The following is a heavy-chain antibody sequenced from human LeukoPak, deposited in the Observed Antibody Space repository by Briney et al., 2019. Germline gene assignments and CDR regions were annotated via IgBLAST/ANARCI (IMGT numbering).Heavy chain of an antibody. Sequence: ASVKVSCKASGYTFTDYYLHWVRQASGQGLEWMGWIHPNSGATTYAQKFQGRVSMTRDTSINTVLMELSRLTFDDTAVYYCSREDFWGQGTLVTVSS. CDR2: IHPNSGAT. V-gene: IGHV1-2*02. J-gene: IGHJ4*02. CDR3: SREDF. CDR1: GYTFTDYY.